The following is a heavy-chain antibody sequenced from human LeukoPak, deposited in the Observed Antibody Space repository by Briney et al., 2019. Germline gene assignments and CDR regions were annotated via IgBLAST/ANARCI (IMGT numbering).Heavy chain of an antibody. Sequence: PGGSLRLSCAASGFTFSSYGMHWVRQAPGKGLEWVAVISYDGSNKYYADSVKGRFTISRDNSKNTLYLQMNSLRAEDTAVYYCAKEPYGDRGFDYWGQGTLVTVSS. V-gene: IGHV3-30*18. CDR3: AKEPYGDRGFDY. CDR2: ISYDGSNK. J-gene: IGHJ4*02. D-gene: IGHD4-17*01. CDR1: GFTFSSYG.